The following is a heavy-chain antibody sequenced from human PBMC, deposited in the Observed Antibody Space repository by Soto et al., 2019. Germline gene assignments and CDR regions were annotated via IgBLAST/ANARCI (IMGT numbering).Heavy chain of an antibody. CDR1: GFTFSSYA. J-gene: IGHJ4*02. Sequence: GGSLRLSCAASGFTFSSYAMSWVRQAPGKGLEWVSAISGSGGSTYYADSVKGRFTISRDNSKNTLYLQMNSLRAEDTAVYYCAKDHRGSITIFGVVTTGFDYWGQGTLVTVSS. CDR2: ISGSGGST. D-gene: IGHD3-3*01. V-gene: IGHV3-23*01. CDR3: AKDHRGSITIFGVVTTGFDY.